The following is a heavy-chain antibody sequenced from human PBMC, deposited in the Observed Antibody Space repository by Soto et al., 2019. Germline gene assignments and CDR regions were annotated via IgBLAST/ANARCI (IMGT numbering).Heavy chain of an antibody. CDR1: GGTFSSYA. D-gene: IGHD2-2*01. Sequence: QVQLVQSGAEVKKPGSSVKVSCKASGGTFSSYAISWVRQAPGQGLEWMGGIIPISGTANYEQKFQGRVTITADESTSTSYMELSNLRSEDTAVYYCARSQGSSTSLEIYFYYYYGMDVWGQGTTVTVSS. V-gene: IGHV1-69*01. CDR3: ARSQGSSTSLEIYFYYYYGMDV. J-gene: IGHJ6*02. CDR2: IIPISGTA.